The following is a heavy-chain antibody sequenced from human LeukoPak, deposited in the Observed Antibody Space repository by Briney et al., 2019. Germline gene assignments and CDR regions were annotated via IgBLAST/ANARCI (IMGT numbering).Heavy chain of an antibody. Sequence: ASVKVSCKASGYTFTSYAMHWVRQAPGQRLEWMGWMNPGSGDTAYTQKFQGRVTMTRDTSISTAYMELNSLGSEDTAIYYCARGLGDYNTDWFPVSGYWGQGTLVTVSS. CDR3: ARGLGDYNTDWFPVSGY. J-gene: IGHJ4*02. CDR2: MNPGSGDT. D-gene: IGHD3-9*01. CDR1: GYTFTSYA. V-gene: IGHV1-8*01.